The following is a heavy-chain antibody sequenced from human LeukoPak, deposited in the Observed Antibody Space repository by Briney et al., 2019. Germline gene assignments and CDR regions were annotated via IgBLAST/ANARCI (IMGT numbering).Heavy chain of an antibody. CDR1: GFTFSSYA. CDR2: ISYDGSNK. Sequence: GGSLRLSCAASGFTFSSYAMHWVRQAPGKGLEWVAVISYDGSNKYYADSVKGRFTISRDNSKNTLYLQMNSLRAEDTAVYYCARGKRVVVPAPNDYWGQGTLVTVSS. J-gene: IGHJ4*02. D-gene: IGHD2-2*01. CDR3: ARGKRVVVPAPNDY. V-gene: IGHV3-30-3*01.